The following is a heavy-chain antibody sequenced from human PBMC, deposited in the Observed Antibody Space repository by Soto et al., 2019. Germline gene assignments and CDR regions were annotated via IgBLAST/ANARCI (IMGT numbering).Heavy chain of an antibody. CDR3: VKDESINWYSGHFRH. CDR2: ITTSSSYR. D-gene: IGHD6-13*01. J-gene: IGHJ1*01. CDR1: GFTFTSYT. Sequence: PGGSLRLSCAASGFTFTSYTMNWVRQAPGKGLEWVSSITTSSSYRYYSGSVKGRFAISRDNAKNSLHLQMNSLRAEDTAFYYCVKDESINWYSGHFRHWGQGTLVTVSS. V-gene: IGHV3-21*04.